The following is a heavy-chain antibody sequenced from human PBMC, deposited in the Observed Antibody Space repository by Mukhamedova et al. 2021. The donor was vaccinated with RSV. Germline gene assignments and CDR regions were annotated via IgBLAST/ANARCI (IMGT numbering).Heavy chain of an antibody. V-gene: IGHV3-48*03. Sequence: SYEMNWVRQAPGKGLEWVSYISSSGSTIYYADSVRGGFTISRAKPKNPRFLQLNSLRAEARVVYYFAEGRGYYDSMGYYY. CDR1: SYE. J-gene: IGHJ6*01. CDR3: AEGRGYYDSMGYYY. CDR2: ISSSGSTI. D-gene: IGHD3-22*01.